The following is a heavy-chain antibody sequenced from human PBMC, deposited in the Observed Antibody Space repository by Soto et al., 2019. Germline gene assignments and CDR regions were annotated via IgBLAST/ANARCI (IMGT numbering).Heavy chain of an antibody. CDR3: ARLGGNSSGWYWYFDL. CDR2: IYYSGST. J-gene: IGHJ2*01. D-gene: IGHD6-19*01. V-gene: IGHV4-39*01. Sequence: SETLSLTCTVSGGSISSSSYYWGWIRQPPGKGLEWIGSIYYSGSTYYNPSLKSRVTISVDTSKNQFSLKLSSVTAADTAVYYCARLGGNSSGWYWYFDLWGRGTLVTVSS. CDR1: GGSISSSSYY.